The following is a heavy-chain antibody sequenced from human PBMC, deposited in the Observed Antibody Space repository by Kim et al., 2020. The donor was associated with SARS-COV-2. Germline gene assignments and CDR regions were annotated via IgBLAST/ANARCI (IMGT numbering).Heavy chain of an antibody. CDR3: ARVNTMIVVVIPNAFDI. Sequence: LQGRVTMTKDTSTSTAYMELRSLRSDDTAVYYCARVNTMIVVVIPNAFDIWGQGTMVTVSS. J-gene: IGHJ3*02. D-gene: IGHD3-22*01. V-gene: IGHV1-18*01.